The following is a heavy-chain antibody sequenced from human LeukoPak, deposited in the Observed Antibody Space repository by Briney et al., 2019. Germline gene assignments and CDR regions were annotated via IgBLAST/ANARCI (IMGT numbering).Heavy chain of an antibody. Sequence: GGSLRLSCAASGFTFSIYWMSCVRQAPGKGLEWVANIKQDGREKYSVDSVKGRFTISRDNAKNSLYLQMNSLRAEDTAVYYCARELLWSGYYAYFDYWGQGTLVTVSS. V-gene: IGHV3-7*01. CDR3: ARELLWSGYYAYFDY. J-gene: IGHJ4*02. CDR2: IKQDGREK. CDR1: GFTFSIYW. D-gene: IGHD3-3*01.